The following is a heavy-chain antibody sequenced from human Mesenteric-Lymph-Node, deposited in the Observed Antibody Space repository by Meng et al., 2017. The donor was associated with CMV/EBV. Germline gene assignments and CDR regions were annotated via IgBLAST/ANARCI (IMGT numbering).Heavy chain of an antibody. V-gene: IGHV4-34*01. CDR3: ARGSSYDILTGYFDY. D-gene: IGHD3-9*01. CDR1: GGSFSGYY. J-gene: IGHJ4*02. CDR2: INHSGST. Sequence: VQLPQWGAGLLKPSEPLSVTCPVYGGSFSGYYWNWIRQSPEKGLEWIGEINHSGSTTYNPSFTSRIIISVDTSTNQISLNMSSVTAADTAVYYCARGSSYDILTGYFDYWGQGALVTVSS.